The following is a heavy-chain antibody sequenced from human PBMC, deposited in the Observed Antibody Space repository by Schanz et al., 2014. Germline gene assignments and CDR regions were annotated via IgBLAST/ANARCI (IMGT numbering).Heavy chain of an antibody. Sequence: QLQLQESGPGLVKPSETLSLTCTVSGDSISSSRYCWGWIRQPPGKGLEWIGSIYYSGSTYYNPSIRGGYTLSEEPSKNQSSRRLSSVTAADTAVYYCARPGAYCGGDCYDYWGQGTLVTVSS. J-gene: IGHJ4*02. V-gene: IGHV4-39*01. CDR3: ARPGAYCGGDCYDY. CDR1: GDSISSSRYC. D-gene: IGHD2-21*01. CDR2: IYYSGST.